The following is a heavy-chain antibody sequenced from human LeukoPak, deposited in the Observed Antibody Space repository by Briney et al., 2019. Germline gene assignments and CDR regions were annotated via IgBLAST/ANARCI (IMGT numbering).Heavy chain of an antibody. CDR2: IYGAGAGIT. Sequence: PGGSLRLSCATSGFTVNNNYMSWVRQAPGKGLEWVSVIYGAGAGITYYIDSVKGRFTISRDNSRNTVYPQMNSLRAEDTAVYYCARELGDWGQGTLVTVSS. CDR1: GFTVNNNY. V-gene: IGHV3-53*01. CDR3: ARELGD. J-gene: IGHJ4*02.